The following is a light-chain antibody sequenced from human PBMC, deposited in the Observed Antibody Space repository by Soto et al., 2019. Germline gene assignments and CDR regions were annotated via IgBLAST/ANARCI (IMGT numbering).Light chain of an antibody. CDR2: GAS. J-gene: IGKJ4*01. CDR1: QSVSSN. Sequence: EIVMTQSPATLSVSPGERATLSCRASQSVSSNLAWYQQKPGQAPRLLIYGASTRATGTPARFSGSGSGTEFTLTISGLQSEDFAVYYCQQYNNWPPVTFGGGTKVEIK. CDR3: QQYNNWPPVT. V-gene: IGKV3-15*01.